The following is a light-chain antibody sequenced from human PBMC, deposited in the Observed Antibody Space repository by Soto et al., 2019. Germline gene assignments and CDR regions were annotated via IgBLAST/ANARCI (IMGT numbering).Light chain of an antibody. CDR2: EVN. V-gene: IGLV2-8*01. CDR1: SSDVGGYNY. J-gene: IGLJ1*01. Sequence: QSVLTQPPSASGSPGQSVAISCTGTSSDVGGYNYVSWYQQHPGKAPKLMIYEVNKRPSGVPDRFSGSKSGNTASLTVSGLQAEDEDDYSCSSYAGSSNVFGTRTKLTVL. CDR3: SSYAGSSNV.